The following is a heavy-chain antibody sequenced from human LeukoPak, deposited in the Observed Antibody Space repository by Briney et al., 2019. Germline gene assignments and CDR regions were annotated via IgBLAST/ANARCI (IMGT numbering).Heavy chain of an antibody. Sequence: MASETLSLTCTVSGGSISSYYWSWIRQPPGKGLEWIGYIHYSGSTNYNPSLKSRVTILVDTSKNQFSLKLSSVTAADTAVYYCARDKGSYHNWFDPWGQGTLVIVSS. D-gene: IGHD1-26*01. CDR1: GGSISSYY. CDR2: IHYSGST. CDR3: ARDKGSYHNWFDP. J-gene: IGHJ5*02. V-gene: IGHV4-59*01.